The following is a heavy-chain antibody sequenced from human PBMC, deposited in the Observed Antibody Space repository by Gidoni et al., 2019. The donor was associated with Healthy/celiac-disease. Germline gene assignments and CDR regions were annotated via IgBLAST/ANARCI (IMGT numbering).Heavy chain of an antibody. CDR2: ISSSSSTI. Sequence: EVQLVESGGGLVQPGGSLRLSCAASGFTFSSYSMNWVRKAPGKGLEWVSYISSSSSTIYYADSVKGRFTISRDNAKNSLYLQMNSLRAEDTAVYYCASNLGYCSSTSCYAFDYWGQGTLVTVSS. CDR3: ASNLGYCSSTSCYAFDY. D-gene: IGHD2-2*01. CDR1: GFTFSSYS. V-gene: IGHV3-48*01. J-gene: IGHJ4*02.